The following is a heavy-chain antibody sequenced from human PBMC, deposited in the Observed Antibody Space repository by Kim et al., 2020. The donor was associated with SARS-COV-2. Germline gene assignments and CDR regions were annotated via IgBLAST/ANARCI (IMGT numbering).Heavy chain of an antibody. J-gene: IGHJ6*02. Sequence: GGSLRLSCAASGFTFSSYAMHWVRQAPGKGLEWVAVIWYDGSNKYYADSVKGRFTISRDNSKNTLYLQMNSLRAEDTAVYYCAKFRVGGTMIGNYYYGMDVWGQGTTVTVSS. CDR1: GFTFSSYA. V-gene: IGHV3-33*06. CDR3: AKFRVGGTMIGNYYYGMDV. CDR2: IWYDGSNK. D-gene: IGHD3-22*01.